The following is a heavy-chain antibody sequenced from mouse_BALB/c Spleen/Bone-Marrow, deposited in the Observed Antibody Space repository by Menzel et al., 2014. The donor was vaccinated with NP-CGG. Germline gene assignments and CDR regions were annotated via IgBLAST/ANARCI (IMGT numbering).Heavy chain of an antibody. CDR1: GFDFSRYW. D-gene: IGHD1-2*01. CDR3: AKNYYYGYVAY. CDR2: INPASSTI. V-gene: IGHV4-1*02. Sequence: DVKLQESGGGLVQPGGSLKLSCAASGFDFSRYWMTWVRQAPGEGLEWIGEINPASSTINYTPSLKDKFIISRDNAKNTLYLQMSKVRSEDTALYYCAKNYYYGYVAYWGQGTLVTVSA. J-gene: IGHJ3*01.